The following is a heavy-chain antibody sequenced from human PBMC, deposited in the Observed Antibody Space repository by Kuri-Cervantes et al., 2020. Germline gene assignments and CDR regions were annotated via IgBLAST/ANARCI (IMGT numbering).Heavy chain of an antibody. CDR3: ARDRSLGYYGSGSYYNPLYYYYGIDV. D-gene: IGHD3-10*01. CDR1: GFTFSSYA. Sequence: GGSLRLSCAASGFTFSSYAMHWVRQAPGKGLVWVSRINSDGSSTSYADSVKGRFTISRDNAKNTLYLQMNSLRAEDTAVYYCARDRSLGYYGSGSYYNPLYYYYGIDVWGQGTTVTVSS. V-gene: IGHV3-74*01. CDR2: INSDGSST. J-gene: IGHJ6*02.